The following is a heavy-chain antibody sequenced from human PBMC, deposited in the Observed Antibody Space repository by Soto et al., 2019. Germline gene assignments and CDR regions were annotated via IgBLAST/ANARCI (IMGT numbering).Heavy chain of an antibody. CDR2: ISYDGSNK. V-gene: IGHV3-30-3*01. CDR3: ARWGTLPPVFDP. CDR1: GFTFSSYA. Sequence: GGSLRLSCAASGFTFSSYAMHWVRQAPGKGLEWVAVISYDGSNKYYADSVKGRFTISRDNSKNTLYLQMNSLRAEDTAVYYCARWGTLPPVFDPWGQGTLVTVSS. D-gene: IGHD3-16*01. J-gene: IGHJ5*02.